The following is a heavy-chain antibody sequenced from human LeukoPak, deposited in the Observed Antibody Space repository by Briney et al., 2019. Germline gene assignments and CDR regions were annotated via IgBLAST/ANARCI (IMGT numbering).Heavy chain of an antibody. CDR3: ARRLGSSGWYGFDY. D-gene: IGHD6-19*01. CDR2: INAGNGNT. J-gene: IGHJ4*02. V-gene: IGHV1-3*03. CDR1: GYTFTSYA. Sequence: ASVKVSCKASGYTFTSYAMHWVRQAPGQRLEWMGWINAGNGNTKYSQEFQGRVTITRDTSASTAYMELSSLRSEDMAVYYCARRLGSSGWYGFDYWGQGTLVTVSS.